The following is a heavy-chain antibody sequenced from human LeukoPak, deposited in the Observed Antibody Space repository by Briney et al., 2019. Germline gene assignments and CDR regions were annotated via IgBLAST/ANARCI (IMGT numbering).Heavy chain of an antibody. CDR2: INPNSGGT. J-gene: IGHJ5*02. D-gene: IGHD2-2*01. CDR1: GYTFTGYY. CDR3: ARGDTLGYRSSTSCYGYDWFDP. V-gene: IGHV1-2*06. Sequence: ASVKVSCKASGYTFTGYYMHWVRQAPGQGLEWMGRINPNSGGTNYAQKSQGRVTMTRDTSISTAYMELSRLISDDTAVYYCARGDTLGYRSSTSCYGYDWFDPWGQGTLVTVSS.